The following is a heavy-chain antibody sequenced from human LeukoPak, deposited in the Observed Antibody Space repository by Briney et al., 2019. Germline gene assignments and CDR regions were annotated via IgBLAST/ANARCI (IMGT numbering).Heavy chain of an antibody. CDR2: IKQDGTEK. V-gene: IGHV3-7*01. CDR1: GFTLSSYW. CDR3: ASQHSSGYYFI. D-gene: IGHD3-22*01. Sequence: GGSLRLSCAPSGFTLSSYWMGWVRQAPGKGPEWVANIKQDGTEKYYVDSLKGRFTISRDNAKNSLYLQMNSLRIEDTAVYYCASQHSSGYYFIWGQGTLVTVSS. J-gene: IGHJ4*02.